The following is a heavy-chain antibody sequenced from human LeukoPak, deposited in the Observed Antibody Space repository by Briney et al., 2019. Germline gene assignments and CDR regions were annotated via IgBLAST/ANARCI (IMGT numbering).Heavy chain of an antibody. J-gene: IGHJ4*02. CDR1: SYSISSGYY. CDR2: IYHSGST. V-gene: IGHV4-38-2*02. Sequence: SETLSLTCTVSSYSISSGYYWGWIRQPPGKGLEWIGSIYHSGSTYYNPSLKSRVTISVDTSKNQFSLKLSSVTAADTAVYYCAGGGYDILTDYWGQGTLVTVSS. CDR3: AGGGYDILTDY. D-gene: IGHD3-9*01.